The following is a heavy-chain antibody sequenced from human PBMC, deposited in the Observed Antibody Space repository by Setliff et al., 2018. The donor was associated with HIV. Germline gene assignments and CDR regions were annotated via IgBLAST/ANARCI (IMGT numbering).Heavy chain of an antibody. D-gene: IGHD3-10*01. CDR3: ARDGPLEGSYRYYYYYMDV. CDR1: GGSITSSSNY. J-gene: IGHJ6*03. Sequence: SETLSLTCTVSGGSITSSSNYWGWIRQPPGKGLEWIGSIYYSGSTNYNPSLKSRVTISVDTSKNQFSLKLSSVTAADTAVYYCARDGPLEGSYRYYYYYMDVWGKGTTVTVSS. CDR2: IYYSGST. V-gene: IGHV4-39*07.